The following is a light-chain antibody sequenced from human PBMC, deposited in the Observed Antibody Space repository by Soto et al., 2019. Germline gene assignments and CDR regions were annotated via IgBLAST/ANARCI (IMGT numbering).Light chain of an antibody. CDR1: RSDVGAYNY. J-gene: IGLJ3*02. CDR2: EVS. Sequence: QSALTQPASVSGSPGQSITISCTGTRSDVGAYNYVSWYQQHPDRAPKLMIFEVSDRPSGVSNRFSGSNSGNTASLTSSGLQAEDESDYFCSSYTRNRTLVFGGGTKLTVL. CDR3: SSYTRNRTLV. V-gene: IGLV2-14*01.